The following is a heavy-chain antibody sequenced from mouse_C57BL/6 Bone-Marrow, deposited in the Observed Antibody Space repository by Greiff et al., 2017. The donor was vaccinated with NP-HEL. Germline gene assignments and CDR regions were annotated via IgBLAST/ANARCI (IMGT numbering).Heavy chain of an antibody. J-gene: IGHJ1*03. CDR3: ARDVYDYDGYWYFDV. V-gene: IGHV7-1*01. D-gene: IGHD2-4*01. CDR2: SRNKANDYTT. CDR1: GFTFSDFY. Sequence: EVMLVESGGGLVQSGRSLRLSCATSGFTFSDFYMEWVRQAPGKGLEWIAASRNKANDYTTEYSASVKGRFIVSRDTSQSILYLQMNALRAEDTAIYYCARDVYDYDGYWYFDVWGTGTTVTVSS.